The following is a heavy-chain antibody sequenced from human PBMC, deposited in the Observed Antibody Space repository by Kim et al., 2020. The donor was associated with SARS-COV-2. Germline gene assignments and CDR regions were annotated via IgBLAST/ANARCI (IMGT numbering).Heavy chain of an antibody. Sequence: GGSLRLSCAASGFTFSSYGMHWVRQAPGKGLEWVAVISYDGSNKYYADSVKGRFTISRDNSKNTLYLQMNSLRAEDTAVYYCAKDRTGIAAGSFDYWGQGTLVTVSS. D-gene: IGHD6-13*01. CDR1: GFTFSSYG. V-gene: IGHV3-30*18. CDR2: ISYDGSNK. CDR3: AKDRTGIAAGSFDY. J-gene: IGHJ4*02.